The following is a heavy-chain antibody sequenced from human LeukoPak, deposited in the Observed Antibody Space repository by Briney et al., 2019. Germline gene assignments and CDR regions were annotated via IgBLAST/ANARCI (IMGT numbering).Heavy chain of an antibody. D-gene: IGHD2-2*01. J-gene: IGHJ3*02. Sequence: PGGSLRLSCAASGFTFSSYAMHWVRQAPGKGLEWVAVISYDGSNKYYADSVKGRFTISRDNSKNTLYLQMNSLRAEDTAVYYCASTIVVVPARAFDIWGQGTMVTVSS. CDR3: ASTIVVVPARAFDI. CDR2: ISYDGSNK. V-gene: IGHV3-30-3*01. CDR1: GFTFSSYA.